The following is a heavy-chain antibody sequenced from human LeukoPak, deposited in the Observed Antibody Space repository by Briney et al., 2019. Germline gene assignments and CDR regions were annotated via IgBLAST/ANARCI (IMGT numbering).Heavy chain of an antibody. Sequence: PGGSLRLSCAASGFTVSSNYMSWVRQAPGKGLEWVSAISGSGGSTYYADSVKGRFTISRDNSKNTLYLQMNSLRAEDTAVYYCAKDKTGTNDYYYYYMDVWGKGTTVTVSS. CDR2: ISGSGGST. J-gene: IGHJ6*03. CDR3: AKDKTGTNDYYYYYMDV. CDR1: GFTVSSNY. D-gene: IGHD1-7*01. V-gene: IGHV3-23*01.